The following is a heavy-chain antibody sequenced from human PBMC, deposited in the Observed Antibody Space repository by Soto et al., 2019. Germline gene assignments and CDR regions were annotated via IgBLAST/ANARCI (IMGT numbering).Heavy chain of an antibody. CDR2: IYYSGST. J-gene: IGHJ4*02. CDR1: GGSISSSSYY. V-gene: IGHV4-39*01. D-gene: IGHD3-3*01. Sequence: SETLSLTCTVSGGSISSSSYYWGWIRQPPGKGLEWIGSIYYSGSTYYNPSLKSRVTISVDTSKNQFSLKLSSVTAADTAVYYCASSSYDFWSGYYYTSYPYFDYWGQGTLVTVSS. CDR3: ASSSYDFWSGYYYTSYPYFDY.